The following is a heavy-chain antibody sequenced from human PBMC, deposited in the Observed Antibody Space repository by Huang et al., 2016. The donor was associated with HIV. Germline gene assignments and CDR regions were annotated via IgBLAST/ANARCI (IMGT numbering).Heavy chain of an antibody. CDR1: GYTFNGYW. CDR2: IHPGDSAT. CDR3: ARQGVGDFVVEPTGLGAFDI. Sequence: EVQMVQSGAVVKKPGESMKISCKGSGYTFNGYWIGWVRQMPGKGLEWVWTIHPGDSATTYRQSLQGKVTISADKSISTAYLQWSGLNASYTAMYYCARQGVGDFVVEPTGLGAFDIWGQGTMVTVSS. J-gene: IGHJ3*02. D-gene: IGHD2-2*01. V-gene: IGHV5-51*01.